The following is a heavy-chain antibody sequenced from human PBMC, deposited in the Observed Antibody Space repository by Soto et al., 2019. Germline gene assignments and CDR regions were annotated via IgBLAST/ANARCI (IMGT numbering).Heavy chain of an antibody. V-gene: IGHV1-69*02. J-gene: IGHJ4*02. CDR3: VSGTYLTGNYFDY. D-gene: IGHD3-9*01. CDR1: GGTFSSYT. CDR2: IIPILGIA. Sequence: ASVKVSCKASGGTFSSYTISWVRQAPGQGLEWMGRIIPILGIANYAQKFQGRVTITADKSTSTAYMELSSLRSEDTAVYYCVSGTYLTGNYFDYWGQGTLVTVSS.